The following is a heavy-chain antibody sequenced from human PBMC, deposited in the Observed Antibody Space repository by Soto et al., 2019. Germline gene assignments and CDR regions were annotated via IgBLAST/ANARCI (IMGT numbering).Heavy chain of an antibody. V-gene: IGHV3-64*01. CDR2: ISSNGGST. CDR3: ASTYDSSGYYPFDP. J-gene: IGHJ5*02. Sequence: GGSLRLSCAASGFTFSSYAMPWVRQAPGKGLEYVSAISSNGGSTYYANSVKGRFTISRDNSKNTLYLQMGSLRAEDMAVYYCASTYDSSGYYPFDPWGQGTLVTVSS. CDR1: GFTFSSYA. D-gene: IGHD3-22*01.